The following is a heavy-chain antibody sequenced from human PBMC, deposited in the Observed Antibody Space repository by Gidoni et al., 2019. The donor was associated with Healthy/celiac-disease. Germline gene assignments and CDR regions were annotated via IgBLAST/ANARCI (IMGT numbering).Heavy chain of an antibody. CDR2: IRSKANSYAT. J-gene: IGHJ6*03. Sequence: EVQLVEFGGGLVKPGGSLHLPCAAPGSTSSGSAMTWVRQASGKGVEWVGRIRSKANSYATAYAASVKGRFTISRDDSKNTAYLQMNSLKTEDTAVYYCTRQIEVPAAIGYYYYYMDVWGKGTTVTVSS. V-gene: IGHV3-73*02. CDR3: TRQIEVPAAIGYYYYYMDV. D-gene: IGHD2-2*02. CDR1: GSTSSGSA.